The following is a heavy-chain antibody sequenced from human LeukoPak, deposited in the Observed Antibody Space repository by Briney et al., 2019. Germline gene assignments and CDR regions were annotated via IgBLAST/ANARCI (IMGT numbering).Heavy chain of an antibody. CDR1: GGSIDSHSYY. CDR2: VYYDGTS. D-gene: IGHD5-24*01. V-gene: IGHV4-39*01. J-gene: IGHJ4*02. CDR3: VRHISTNTGYFDS. Sequence: SETRSLTCTVAGGSIDSHSYYWGWIRQPPGTGLEWIGRVYYDGTSYSNPSLKGRAAVFVDTSRDQFSLDLSFVTAADTALYYCVRHISTNTGYFDSCGQGTLVFVSS.